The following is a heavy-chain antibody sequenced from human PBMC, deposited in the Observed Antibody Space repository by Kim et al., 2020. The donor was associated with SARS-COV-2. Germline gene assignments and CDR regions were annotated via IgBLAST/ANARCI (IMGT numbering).Heavy chain of an antibody. CDR3: ARDSNYYDSSGRTDFDY. J-gene: IGHJ4*02. D-gene: IGHD3-22*01. Sequence: KGRFTISRDNSKNTLYLQMNSLRAEDTAVYYCARDSNYYDSSGRTDFDYWGQGTLVTVSS. V-gene: IGHV3-30*07.